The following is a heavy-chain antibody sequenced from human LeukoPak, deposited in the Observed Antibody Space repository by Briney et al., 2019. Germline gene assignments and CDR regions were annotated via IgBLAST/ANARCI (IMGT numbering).Heavy chain of an antibody. J-gene: IGHJ5*02. CDR3: ARVSSCGGDCYYGRGWFDP. D-gene: IGHD2-21*02. CDR2: ISAYNGNT. Sequence: ASVKVSCKASGYTFTSYGISWVRQAPAQGLEWMGWISAYNGNTNYAQKLQGRVTMTTDTSTSTAYMELRSLRSDDTAVYYCARVSSCGGDCYYGRGWFDPWGQGTLVTVSS. CDR1: GYTFTSYG. V-gene: IGHV1-18*01.